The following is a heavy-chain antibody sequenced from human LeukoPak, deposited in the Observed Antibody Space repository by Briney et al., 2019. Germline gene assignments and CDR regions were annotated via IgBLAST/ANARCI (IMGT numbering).Heavy chain of an antibody. V-gene: IGHV1-69*13. Sequence: GASVKVSCKASGGTFSSYAISWVRQAPGQGLEWMGGIIPIFGKANYAQKFQGRVTITADESTSTAYMELSSLRSEDTAVYYCVWLHPSYYYMDVWGKGTTVTVSS. CDR1: GGTFSSYA. CDR2: IIPIFGKA. J-gene: IGHJ6*03. D-gene: IGHD5-24*01. CDR3: VWLHPSYYYMDV.